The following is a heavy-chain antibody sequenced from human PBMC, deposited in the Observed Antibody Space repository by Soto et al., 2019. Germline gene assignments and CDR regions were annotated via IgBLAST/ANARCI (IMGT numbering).Heavy chain of an antibody. Sequence: XVSLRLSCAACGMAFSSPPMSWVLQAPEKGLEWVAGISDGGDLTYNADSVRGRFTISRDNSRNTLYLQINSLRAEATAVYFCARRVICSSRDFDIWGQGTMVIVSS. D-gene: IGHD3-10*01. CDR2: ISDGGDLT. CDR1: GMAFSSPP. J-gene: IGHJ3*02. CDR3: ARRVICSSRDFDI. V-gene: IGHV3-23*01.